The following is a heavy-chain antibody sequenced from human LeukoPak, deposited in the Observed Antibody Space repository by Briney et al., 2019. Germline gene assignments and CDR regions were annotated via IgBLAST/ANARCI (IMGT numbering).Heavy chain of an antibody. J-gene: IGHJ6*03. Sequence: PGGSLRLSCAASGFTFSNAWMSWVRQAPGKGLEWVGRIKGKTDGGTTDYAAPVKGRFTISRDDSKNRLYLQMNSLKTEDTAVYYCTTDRGDYGSGSYEIYYYYMDVWGKGTTVTVSS. V-gene: IGHV3-15*01. CDR2: IKGKTDGGTT. CDR1: GFTFSNAW. CDR3: TTDRGDYGSGSYEIYYYYMDV. D-gene: IGHD3-10*01.